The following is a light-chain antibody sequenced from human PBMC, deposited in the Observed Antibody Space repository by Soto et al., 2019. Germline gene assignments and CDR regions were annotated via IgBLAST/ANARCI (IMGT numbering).Light chain of an antibody. CDR3: TSSTSSSSLGA. J-gene: IGLJ2*01. CDR2: EVS. CDR1: SSDVGGYNY. Sequence: QSALTQPASVSGSPGQSITISCTGTSSDVGGYNYVSWFQLHPGRAPKLLIYEVSNRASGVSNRLSGSKSGNTASLTISGLQAEDEAEYFCTSSTSSSSLGAFGGGTKLTVL. V-gene: IGLV2-14*01.